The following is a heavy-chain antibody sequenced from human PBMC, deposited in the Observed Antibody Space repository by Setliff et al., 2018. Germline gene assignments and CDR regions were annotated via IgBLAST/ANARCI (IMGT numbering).Heavy chain of an antibody. CDR1: GYIFTSYA. CDR3: AREPLWGSHDAFDI. V-gene: IGHV1-18*01. Sequence: VKVSCKASGYIFTSYAINWVRQAPGQGLEWMGSISAYNANTNYAQNLQGRVTMTRDTSTAYMELRSLRSDDTAVYYCAREPLWGSHDAFDIWGQGTMVTVSS. CDR2: ISAYNANT. D-gene: IGHD7-27*01. J-gene: IGHJ3*02.